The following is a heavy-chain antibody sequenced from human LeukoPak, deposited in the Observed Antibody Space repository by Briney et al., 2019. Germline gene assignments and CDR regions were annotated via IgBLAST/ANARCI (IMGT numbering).Heavy chain of an antibody. V-gene: IGHV3-13*01. CDR1: GFTVSSNY. Sequence: GGSLRLSCAASGFTVSSNYMSWVRQAPGKGLEWVSDIGTAGEIYYPGPVKGRFTISRENAKNSLYLQMNSLRAGDTAVYYCARAAYGSTWYSRYFDLWGRGTLVTVSS. CDR2: IGTAGEI. CDR3: ARAAYGSTWYSRYFDL. D-gene: IGHD6-13*01. J-gene: IGHJ2*01.